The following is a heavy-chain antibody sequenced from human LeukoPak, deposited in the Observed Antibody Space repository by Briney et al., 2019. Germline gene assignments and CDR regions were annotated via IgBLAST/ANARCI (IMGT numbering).Heavy chain of an antibody. CDR3: ARVRTTVTNYYYYGMDV. J-gene: IGHJ6*02. D-gene: IGHD4-17*01. Sequence: VSVKVSCKASGYTFTGYYMHWVRQAPGQGLEWMGWINPNSGGTNYAQKFQGRVTMTRDTSISTAYMELSRLRSDDTAVYYCARVRTTVTNYYYYGMDVWGQGTTVTVSS. CDR1: GYTFTGYY. CDR2: INPNSGGT. V-gene: IGHV1-2*02.